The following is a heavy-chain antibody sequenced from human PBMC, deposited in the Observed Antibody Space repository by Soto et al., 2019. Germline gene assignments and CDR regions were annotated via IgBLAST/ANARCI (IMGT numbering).Heavy chain of an antibody. CDR3: ARFFSLWFGRYPPNSSDL. CDR1: GFTVISNY. Sequence: GGSLRLSCAASGFTVISNYMSWVRQAPWKGLEWVSVIYSGGSTYYADSVKGRFTISRDNSKNTLYLQMNSLRAEDTAVYYCARFFSLWFGRYPPNSSDLCGQGIMVSVSS. CDR2: IYSGGST. J-gene: IGHJ3*01. D-gene: IGHD3-10*01. V-gene: IGHV3-66*01.